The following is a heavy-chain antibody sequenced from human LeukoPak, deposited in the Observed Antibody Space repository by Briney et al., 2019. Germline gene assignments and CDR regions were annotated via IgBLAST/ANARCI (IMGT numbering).Heavy chain of an antibody. CDR1: GFTFSSYA. CDR2: IYSGGST. J-gene: IGHJ4*02. D-gene: IGHD1-14*01. CDR3: ASRGRSDRNYGYFDY. V-gene: IGHV3-23*03. Sequence: GGSLRLSCAASGFTFSSYAMSWVRQAPGKGLEWVSIIYSGGSTYYADSVKGRFTISRDNAKNTLYLQMNSLRAEDTAVYYCASRGRSDRNYGYFDYWGQGTLVTVSS.